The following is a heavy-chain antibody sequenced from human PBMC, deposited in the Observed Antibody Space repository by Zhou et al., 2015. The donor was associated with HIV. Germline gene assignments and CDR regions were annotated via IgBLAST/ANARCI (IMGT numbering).Heavy chain of an antibody. J-gene: IGHJ4*02. CDR2: INPSGGST. CDR3: AREEAWELRLSPIDY. Sequence: LVQSGDQAGAPGGSVKVSCKASGYTFTSYYMHWVRQAPGQGLEWMGIINPSGGSTSYAQKFQGRVTMTRDTSTSTVYMELSSLRSEDTAVYYCAREEAWELRLSPIDYWGQGTLVTVSS. CDR1: GYTFTSYY. V-gene: IGHV1-46*01. D-gene: IGHD1-26*01.